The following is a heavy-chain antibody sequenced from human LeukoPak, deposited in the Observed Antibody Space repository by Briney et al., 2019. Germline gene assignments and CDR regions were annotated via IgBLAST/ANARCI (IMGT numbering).Heavy chain of an antibody. J-gene: IGHJ6*03. CDR2: ISWNSGSI. Sequence: GGSLRLSCAASGFTFDDYAMRWVRQAPGKGLEWVSGISWNSGSIGYADSVKGRFTISRDNAKNSLYLQMDSLRAEDTALYYCAKGGGGPIFGVVNPYYYYYYMDVWGKGTTVTVSS. V-gene: IGHV3-9*01. CDR3: AKGGGGPIFGVVNPYYYYYYMDV. CDR1: GFTFDDYA. D-gene: IGHD3-3*01.